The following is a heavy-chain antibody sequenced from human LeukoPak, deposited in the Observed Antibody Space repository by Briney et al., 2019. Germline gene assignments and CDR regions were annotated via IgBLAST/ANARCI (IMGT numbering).Heavy chain of an antibody. CDR3: AKDTDKDCSSTSCPSGMDV. J-gene: IGHJ6*02. V-gene: IGHV3-43*02. CDR1: GFTFDDYA. D-gene: IGHD2-2*01. Sequence: GGSLRLSCAASGFTFDDYAMHWVRQAPGKGLEWVSLISGDGGSTYYADSVKGRFTISRDNSKNSLYLQMNSLRTEDTALFYCAKDTDKDCSSTSCPSGMDVWGQGTTVTVSS. CDR2: ISGDGGST.